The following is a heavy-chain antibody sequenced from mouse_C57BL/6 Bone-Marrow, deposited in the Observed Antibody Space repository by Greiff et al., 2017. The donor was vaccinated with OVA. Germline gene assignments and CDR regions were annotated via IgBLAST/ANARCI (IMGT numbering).Heavy chain of an antibody. J-gene: IGHJ3*01. CDR1: GFTFSSYA. CDR3: ARVTYDGYSYAY. D-gene: IGHD2-3*01. V-gene: IGHV5-4*03. CDR2: ISDGGSFT. Sequence: EVKLMESGGGLVKPGGSLKLSCAASGFTFSSYAMSWVRQTPEKRLEWVATISDGGSFTYYPDNVKGRFTISRDNAKNNLYLQMSNLKSEDTAMYDCARVTYDGYSYAYWGQGTLVTVSA.